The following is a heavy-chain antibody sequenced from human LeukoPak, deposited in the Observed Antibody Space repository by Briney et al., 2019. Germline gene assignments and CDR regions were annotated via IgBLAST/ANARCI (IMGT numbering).Heavy chain of an antibody. V-gene: IGHV1-2*02. Sequence: ASVKVSCKASGYTFIGYYMHWVRQAPGQGLEWMGWINPTSGGTKYQGRVTMTRDMSISTAYMELSMLRSDDTALYYCARDLMNYDFWSGYPQGPFDYWGQGTLVTVSS. CDR3: ARDLMNYDFWSGYPQGPFDY. J-gene: IGHJ4*02. CDR2: INPTSGGT. D-gene: IGHD3-3*01. CDR1: GYTFIGYY.